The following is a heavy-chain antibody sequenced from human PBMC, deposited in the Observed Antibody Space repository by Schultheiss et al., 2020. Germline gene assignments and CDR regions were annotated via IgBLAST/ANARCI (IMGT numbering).Heavy chain of an antibody. CDR2: IIPILGRT. J-gene: IGHJ6*04. CDR3: AKTMVRGVGPKIYYGMDV. D-gene: IGHD3-10*01. CDR1: GYTFTSYG. V-gene: IGHV1-69*04. Sequence: SVKVSCKASGYTFTSYGISWVRQAPGQGLEWMGKIIPILGRTTYAQKFQDRVTITADKSTSTAYMELSSLRSDDTAVYYCAKTMVRGVGPKIYYGMDVWGKGTTVNGFS.